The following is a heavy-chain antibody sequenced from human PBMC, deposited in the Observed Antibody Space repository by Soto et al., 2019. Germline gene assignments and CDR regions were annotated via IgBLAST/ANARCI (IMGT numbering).Heavy chain of an antibody. D-gene: IGHD6-19*01. CDR2: ISYDGSNK. Sequence: QVQLVXXGGGVVQPGRSLRLSCAASGFTFSSYGMHWVRQAPGKGLEWVAVISYDGSNKYYADSVKGRXXXXXXXXXXXXXXXXXXXXXXXXXXXYCAXGMGAVAGTGTDYWGQGTLVTV. CDR1: GFTFSSYG. V-gene: IGHV3-30*03. CDR3: AXGMGAVAGTGTDY. J-gene: IGHJ4*02.